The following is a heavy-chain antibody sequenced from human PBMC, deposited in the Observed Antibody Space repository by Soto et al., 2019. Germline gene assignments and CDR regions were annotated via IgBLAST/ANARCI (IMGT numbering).Heavy chain of an antibody. CDR3: ATGGGWLQNSNLRGLYFDY. CDR1: GGSLSGSY. CDR2: ISYTGSA. V-gene: IGHV4-59*01. D-gene: IGHD6-19*01. J-gene: IGHJ4*02. Sequence: ETLSLTCRVSGGSLSGSYCSWIRQSPGKGLEWIASISYTGSATYNPSLKSRATTSVDTSENQFSLKLTSLTTADTAAYYCATGGGWLQNSNLRGLYFDYWGQGAQVTVSS.